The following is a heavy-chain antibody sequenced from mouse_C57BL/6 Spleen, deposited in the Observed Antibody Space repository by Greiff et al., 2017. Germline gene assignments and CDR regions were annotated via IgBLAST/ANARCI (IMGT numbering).Heavy chain of an antibody. CDR1: GYTFTDYE. J-gene: IGHJ4*01. D-gene: IGHD2-4*01. CDR2: IDPETGGT. Sequence: QVQLKQSGAELVRPGASVTLSCKASGYTFTDYEMHWVKQTPVHGLEWIGAIDPETGGTAYNQKFKGKAILTADKSSSTAYMELRSLTSEDSAVYYCTRRDYGYAMDYWGQGTSVTVSS. CDR3: TRRDYGYAMDY. V-gene: IGHV1-15*01.